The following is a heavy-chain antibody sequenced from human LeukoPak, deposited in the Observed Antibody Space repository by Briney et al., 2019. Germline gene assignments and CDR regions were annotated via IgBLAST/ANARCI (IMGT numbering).Heavy chain of an antibody. Sequence: ASVKVSCKASGYTFTGYYMHWVRQAPGQGLEWMGWINPNSGGTNYAQKFQGRVTMTRDTSISTAYMELSRLRSDDTAVYYCARDLPYNWNNVGGYDYWGQGTLVTVSS. V-gene: IGHV1-2*02. J-gene: IGHJ4*02. CDR3: ARDLPYNWNNVGGYDY. CDR1: GYTFTGYY. CDR2: INPNSGGT. D-gene: IGHD1/OR15-1a*01.